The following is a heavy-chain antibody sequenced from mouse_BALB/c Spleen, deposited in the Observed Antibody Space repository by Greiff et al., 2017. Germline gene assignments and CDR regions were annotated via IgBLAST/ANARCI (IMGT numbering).Heavy chain of an antibody. CDR1: GFTFSSYY. D-gene: IGHD2-10*02. CDR3: ARRGYEAMDY. Sequence: EVKLVESGGGLVKLGGSLKLSCAASGFTFSSYYMSWVRQTPEKRLELVAAINSNGGSTYYPDTVKGRFTISRDNAKNTLYLQMSSLKSEDTALYYCARRGYEAMDYWGQGTSVTVSS. J-gene: IGHJ4*01. V-gene: IGHV5-6-2*01. CDR2: INSNGGST.